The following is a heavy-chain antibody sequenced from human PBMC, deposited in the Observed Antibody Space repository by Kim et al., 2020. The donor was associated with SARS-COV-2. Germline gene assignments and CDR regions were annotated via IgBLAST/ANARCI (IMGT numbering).Heavy chain of an antibody. J-gene: IGHJ4*02. CDR3: ARLKRWLLQALFDY. Sequence: PSLKSRVTISVDTSKNQFSLKLSSVTAADTAVYYCARLKRWLLQALFDYWGQGTLVTVSS. D-gene: IGHD5-12*01. V-gene: IGHV4-34*01.